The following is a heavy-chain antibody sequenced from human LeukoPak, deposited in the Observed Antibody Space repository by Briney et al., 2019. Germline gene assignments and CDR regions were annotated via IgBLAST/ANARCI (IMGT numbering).Heavy chain of an antibody. D-gene: IGHD1-26*01. CDR3: ASDGAYAMAV. J-gene: IGHJ6*02. V-gene: IGHV3-23*01. CDR2: ITGSGLST. CDR1: GFTFNSYA. Sequence: PGGSLRLSCAASGFTFNSYAMSWVRQAPGRGLEWVSAITGSGLSTYYTDSVKGRFTISRDNSKNTLSLQMNSLRAEDTAIYYCASDGAYAMAVWGQGTTVTVSS.